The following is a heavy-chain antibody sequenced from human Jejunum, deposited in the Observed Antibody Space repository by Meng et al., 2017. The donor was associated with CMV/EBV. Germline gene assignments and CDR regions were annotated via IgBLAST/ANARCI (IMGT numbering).Heavy chain of an antibody. V-gene: IGHV3-23*03. D-gene: IGHD1-26*01. CDR2: IYSGATNT. CDR3: AKHQGSGIYYNYFDY. J-gene: IGHJ4*02. Sequence: FTVSSYAMSGVRQAPVKGLEWVSVIYSGATNTYYADSVEGRFTISRDDSKNTLYLQVHSLRAEDTAVYYCAKHQGSGIYYNYFDYWGQGTLVTVSS. CDR1: FTVSSYA.